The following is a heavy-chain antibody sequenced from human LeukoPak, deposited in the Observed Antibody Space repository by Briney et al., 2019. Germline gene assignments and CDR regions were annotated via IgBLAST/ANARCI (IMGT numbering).Heavy chain of an antibody. CDR1: GFTFSSYA. J-gene: IGHJ1*01. CDR3: AKSCLVVVV. CDR2: ISGSGGST. Sequence: PGGSLRLSCAASGFTFSSYAMSWVRQAPGKGLEGVSAISGSGGSTYYADSVKGRFTLSRDNSKKTLYLQMKSLRAEDTAVYYSAKSCLVVVVWGQGTLVTVSS. V-gene: IGHV3-23*01. D-gene: IGHD2-15*01.